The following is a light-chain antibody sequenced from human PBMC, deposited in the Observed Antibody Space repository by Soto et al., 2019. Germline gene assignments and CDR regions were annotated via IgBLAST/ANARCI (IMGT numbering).Light chain of an antibody. V-gene: IGLV1-40*01. J-gene: IGLJ3*02. Sequence: QSVLTQPPSVSGAPGQRVTLSCTGSSSNIGAGYDVHWYQQLPGTAPKLLIYGNNNRPSGVPDRFSGSKSSTSASLAITGLQAEDEADYYCQSHDSSRRGRVFGGGTKLTVL. CDR2: GNN. CDR3: QSHDSSRRGRV. CDR1: SSNIGAGYD.